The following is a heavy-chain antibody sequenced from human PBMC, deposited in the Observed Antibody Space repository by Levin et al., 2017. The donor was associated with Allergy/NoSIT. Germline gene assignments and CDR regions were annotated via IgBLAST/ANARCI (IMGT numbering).Heavy chain of an antibody. CDR3: VKNGDYGELGS. J-gene: IGHJ5*02. V-gene: IGHV3-64D*06. CDR2: ISNNGGRT. Sequence: GGSLRLSCSASGFTFNKNTMQWVRQAPGKGLEHVSAISNNGGRTYYTDSVKGRFTISRDNSKNTVYLQMSSLRPEDTAMYYCVKNGDYGELGSWGQGTLVTVSS. CDR1: GFTFNKNT. D-gene: IGHD4-17*01.